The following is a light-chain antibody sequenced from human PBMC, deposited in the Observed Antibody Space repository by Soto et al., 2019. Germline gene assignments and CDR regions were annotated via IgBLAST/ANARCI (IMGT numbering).Light chain of an antibody. J-gene: IGKJ5*01. Sequence: EIVLTQSPATLSLSPGERATLYCRASQRVSSYLAWYQQKPGQAPRLLIYDASNSATSIPARFSGSGSGTDFTLTISSLQPEDFATYYCQQANSFPLTFGQGTRLEIK. CDR3: QQANSFPLT. CDR1: QRVSSY. V-gene: IGKV3-11*01. CDR2: DAS.